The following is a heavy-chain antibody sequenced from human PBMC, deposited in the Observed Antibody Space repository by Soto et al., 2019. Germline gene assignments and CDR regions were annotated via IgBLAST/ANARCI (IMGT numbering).Heavy chain of an antibody. CDR3: ARRDIVAAVAGRRGSLDS. J-gene: IGHJ5*01. D-gene: IGHD2-15*01. V-gene: IGHV4-34*01. CDR1: GGSFSGYY. Sequence: QVQLQQWGAGLLKPSETLSLTCAVYGGSFSGYYWNWIRQLPGKALEWIGESNHRGGTNYNPSLRSRVTISVDTSKNQFSLNLNSVTAADAAVYYCARRDIVAAVAGRRGSLDSWGQGTPVTVSS. CDR2: SNHRGGT.